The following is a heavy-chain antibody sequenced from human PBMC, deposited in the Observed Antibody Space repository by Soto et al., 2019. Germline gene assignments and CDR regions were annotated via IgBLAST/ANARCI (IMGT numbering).Heavy chain of an antibody. D-gene: IGHD3-22*01. CDR2: IWYDGSNK. V-gene: IGHV3-33*01. CDR3: ARDRAGYYDRSGHDAFDI. Sequence: QAPGKGLEGVAVIWYDGSNKYYADSVKGRFTISRDNSKNTLYLQMNSPRAEDTAVYYCARDRAGYYDRSGHDAFDISGQAPMVTVS. J-gene: IGHJ3*02.